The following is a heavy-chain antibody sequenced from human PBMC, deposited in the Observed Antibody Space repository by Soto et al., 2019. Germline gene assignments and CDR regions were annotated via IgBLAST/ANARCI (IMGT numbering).Heavy chain of an antibody. CDR3: AKFSPRSGPVHYYYGMDV. D-gene: IGHD1-1*01. CDR2: ISGSGGST. CDR1: GFTFSSYA. J-gene: IGHJ6*02. Sequence: PGGSLRLSCAASGFTFSSYAMSWVRQAPGKGLEWVSAISGSGGSTYYADSVKGRFTISRDNSKNTLYLQMNSLRAEDTAVYYCAKFSPRSGPVHYYYGMDVWGQGTTVTVSS. V-gene: IGHV3-23*01.